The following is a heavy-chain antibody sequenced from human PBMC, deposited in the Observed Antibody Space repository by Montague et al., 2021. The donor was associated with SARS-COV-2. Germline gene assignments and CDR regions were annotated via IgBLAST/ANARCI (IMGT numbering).Heavy chain of an antibody. D-gene: IGHD3-22*01. V-gene: IGHV4-61*01. CDR3: ARIGDESVGYYYIYPD. J-gene: IGHJ1*01. CDR2: IAYSGSN. CDR1: GTSVRSGNSY. Sequence: SETLSLTCTVSGTSVRSGNSYWNWIRPPPGKGLEWIGNIAYSGSNNYSPSLKRRVTISVDTSKNQLSLKVISATAADTAVYSCARIGDESVGYYYIYPDWGQGTLVTVSS.